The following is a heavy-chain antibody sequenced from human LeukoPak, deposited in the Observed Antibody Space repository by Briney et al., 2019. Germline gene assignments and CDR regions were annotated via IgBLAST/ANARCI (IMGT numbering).Heavy chain of an antibody. Sequence: PGGSLRLSCAASGFTFSSYGMSWVRQAPGKGLEYVSAISGSSGSTFHADSVKGRFTISRDNSKNTLYLQMNSLRPEDTAVYYCAKASSAYWYVDLWGRGTLGTVSS. J-gene: IGHJ2*01. CDR2: ISGSSGST. CDR1: GFTFSSYG. D-gene: IGHD3-22*01. CDR3: AKASSAYWYVDL. V-gene: IGHV3-23*01.